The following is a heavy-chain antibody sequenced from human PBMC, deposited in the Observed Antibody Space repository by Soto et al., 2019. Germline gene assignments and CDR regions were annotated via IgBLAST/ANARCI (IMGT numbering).Heavy chain of an antibody. D-gene: IGHD3-10*01. Sequence: QVHLVQSGAEVKKPGASVKVSCKGSGYAFTTYGITWVRQAPGRGLEWMGWISAHNGNTNYAQKLQGRFTVTRDTSTSPAYMELMSLISDDPAVYYCARGRHGGYRGQGALVTVSS. CDR3: ARGRHGGY. J-gene: IGHJ4*02. CDR2: ISAHNGNT. CDR1: GYAFTTYG. V-gene: IGHV1-18*01.